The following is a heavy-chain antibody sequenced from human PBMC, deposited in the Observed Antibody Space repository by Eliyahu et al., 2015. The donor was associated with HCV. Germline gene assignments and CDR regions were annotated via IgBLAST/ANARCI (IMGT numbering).Heavy chain of an antibody. CDR3: ATRTLTLLWFRETSRAFDI. CDR2: FDPEDGET. D-gene: IGHD3-10*01. CDR1: GYTLTELS. Sequence: VQSGAEVKKPGASVKVSCKVSGYTLTELSMHWVRQAPGKGLEWMGGFDPEDGETIYAQKFQGRVTMTEDTSTDTAYMELSSLRSEDTAVYYCATRTLTLLWFRETSRAFDIWGQGTMVTVSS. J-gene: IGHJ3*02. V-gene: IGHV1-24*01.